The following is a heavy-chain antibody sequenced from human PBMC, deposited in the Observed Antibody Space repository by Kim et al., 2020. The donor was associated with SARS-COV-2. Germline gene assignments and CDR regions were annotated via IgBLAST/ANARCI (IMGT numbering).Heavy chain of an antibody. CDR3: ARGGITMIVVANDAFDI. D-gene: IGHD3-22*01. V-gene: IGHV4-59*09. Sequence: LKSRVTISVDTSKNQFSLKLSSVTAADTAVYYCARGGITMIVVANDAFDIWGQGTMVTVSS. J-gene: IGHJ3*02.